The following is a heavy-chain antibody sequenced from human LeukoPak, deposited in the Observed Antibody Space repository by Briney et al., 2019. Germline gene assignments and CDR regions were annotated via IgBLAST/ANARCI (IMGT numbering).Heavy chain of an antibody. V-gene: IGHV3-21*01. J-gene: IGHJ3*02. CDR3: AKVLIPDSYYDSTGAHDAFDI. CDR2: ISSSSRYI. CDR1: GFTFSSNS. D-gene: IGHD3-22*01. Sequence: GGSLRLSCAVSGFTFSSNSMNRVRQAPGKGLEWLSSISSSSRYINYADSVKGRFTISRDNAKNSLYLQMNSLRAEDTAVYYCAKVLIPDSYYDSTGAHDAFDIWGQGTMVTVSS.